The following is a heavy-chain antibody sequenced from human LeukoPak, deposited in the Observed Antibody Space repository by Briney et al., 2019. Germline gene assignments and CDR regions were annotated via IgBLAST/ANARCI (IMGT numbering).Heavy chain of an antibody. V-gene: IGHV4-34*01. Sequence: SETLSLTCAVYVGSFSGYYWTWIRQPPGKGLDWFGEIDQSGSTNYNPSLKSRVTLSVDTSKNQFSLKVNSVTAADTALYYCARVNWNDHLRHNWFDPWGQGTLDTVSS. D-gene: IGHD1-1*01. CDR1: VGSFSGYY. CDR3: ARVNWNDHLRHNWFDP. J-gene: IGHJ5*02. CDR2: IDQSGST.